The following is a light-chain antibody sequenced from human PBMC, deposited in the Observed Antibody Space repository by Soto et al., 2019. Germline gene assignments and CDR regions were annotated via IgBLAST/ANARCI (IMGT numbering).Light chain of an antibody. V-gene: IGKV3-20*01. CDR1: QRLSASD. CDR3: QQYGSSPT. Sequence: EIVLTQSPGTLSLSPGQRATLSCRASQRLSASDIAWYQQKPGQAPKFLIYGVSSRATGIPDRFSGSGSGTDFTLTISRLEPADSAVYYCQQYGSSPTFGGGTKVDIK. J-gene: IGKJ4*01. CDR2: GVS.